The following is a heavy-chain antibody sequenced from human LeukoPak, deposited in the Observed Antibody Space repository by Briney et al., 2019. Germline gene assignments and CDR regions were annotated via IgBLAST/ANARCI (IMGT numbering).Heavy chain of an antibody. CDR1: GGSISNYY. CDR2: IHTSGTT. V-gene: IGHV4-4*07. CDR3: ARDWDHCSSTGCYLLWWSDVFDM. D-gene: IGHD2-2*01. Sequence: PSETLSLTCTVSGGSISNYYWSWIRQSAGKGLEWIGRIHTSGTTNYKSSLQSRVTMSVDTSKNQFSLKLSSVTAADTAVYYCARDWDHCSSTGCYLLWWSDVFDMWGQGTVVTVSS. J-gene: IGHJ3*02.